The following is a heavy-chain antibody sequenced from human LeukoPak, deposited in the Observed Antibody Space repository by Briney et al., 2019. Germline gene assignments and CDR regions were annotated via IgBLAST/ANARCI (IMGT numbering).Heavy chain of an antibody. CDR3: ARSERGYSYGSGAFDI. CDR2: INHSGST. CDR1: GGSFSGYY. Sequence: SETLSLTCAVYGGSFSGYYWSWIRHPPGKGLEWIGEINHSGSTNYNPSLKSRVTISVDTSKNQFSLKLSSVTAADTAVYYCARSERGYSYGSGAFDIWGQGTMVTVSS. J-gene: IGHJ3*02. D-gene: IGHD5-18*01. V-gene: IGHV4-34*01.